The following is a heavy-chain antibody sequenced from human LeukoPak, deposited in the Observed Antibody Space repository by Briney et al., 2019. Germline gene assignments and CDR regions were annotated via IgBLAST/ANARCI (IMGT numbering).Heavy chain of an antibody. J-gene: IGHJ5*02. CDR1: GFTFSSYW. D-gene: IGHD6-13*01. Sequence: GGSLRLSCAASGFTFSSYWMSWVRQAPGKGLEWVANIKQDGSEKYYVDSVKGRFTISRDNAKSSLYLQMNSLRAEDTAVYYCARAGYSSSWPNWFDPWGQGTLVTVSS. CDR3: ARAGYSSSWPNWFDP. CDR2: IKQDGSEK. V-gene: IGHV3-7*01.